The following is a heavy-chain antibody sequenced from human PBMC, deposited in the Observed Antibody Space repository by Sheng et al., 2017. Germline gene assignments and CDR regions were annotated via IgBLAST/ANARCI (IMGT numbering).Heavy chain of an antibody. CDR3: ARGYSSNSGAFDI. CDR1: GFTFSSYA. Sequence: QVQLVESGGGVVQPGRSLRLSCAASGFTFSSYAMHWVRQAPGKGLEWVSIIWSNEITKYYIDSVKGRFTISRDNSKNTLYLEMSSLRAEDTALYYCARGYSSNSGAFDIWGQGTMVTVSS. D-gene: IGHD4-4*01. V-gene: IGHV3-33*08. CDR2: IWSNEITK. J-gene: IGHJ3*02.